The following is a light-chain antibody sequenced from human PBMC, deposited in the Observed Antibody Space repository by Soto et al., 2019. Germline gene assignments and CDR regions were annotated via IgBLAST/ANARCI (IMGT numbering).Light chain of an antibody. CDR2: KAY. CDR1: QSISDR. CDR3: QQYNSYRWT. V-gene: IGKV1-5*03. J-gene: IGKJ1*01. Sequence: DFLMTQSPSTLSASVGDRVTITCRASQSISDRLAWYQQKPGNAPKLLIYKAYSLQSGVPSRFSGSGSGTEFPLTIISLQPDDFAMDYCQQYNSYRWTFGQGTKVEIK.